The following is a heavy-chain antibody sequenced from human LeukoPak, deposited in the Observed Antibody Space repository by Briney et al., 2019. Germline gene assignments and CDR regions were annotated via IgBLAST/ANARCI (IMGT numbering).Heavy chain of an antibody. Sequence: GGSLRLSCAASGFTVSSNYMSWVRQAPGKGLEWVSVIYSGGSTYYADSVKGRFTISRDNSKDTLYLQMNSLRAEDTAVYYCARDIGDYDSSGYYWGAFDIWGQGTMVTVSS. V-gene: IGHV3-66*01. CDR2: IYSGGST. CDR1: GFTVSSNY. J-gene: IGHJ3*02. CDR3: ARDIGDYDSSGYYWGAFDI. D-gene: IGHD3-22*01.